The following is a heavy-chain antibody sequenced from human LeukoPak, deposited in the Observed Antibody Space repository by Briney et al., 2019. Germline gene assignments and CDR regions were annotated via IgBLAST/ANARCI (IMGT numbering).Heavy chain of an antibody. J-gene: IGHJ3*02. CDR1: GFTLSDYY. Sequence: GGSLRLSCAASGFTLSDYYMSWIRQAPGKGLEWISYISSSVTTIYYADSVKGRFTISRDNAKNSLYLQMNSLRAEDTAVYYCASVRGTYQFDAFDIWGQGTMVTVSS. CDR2: ISSSVTTI. D-gene: IGHD1-26*01. V-gene: IGHV3-11*04. CDR3: ASVRGTYQFDAFDI.